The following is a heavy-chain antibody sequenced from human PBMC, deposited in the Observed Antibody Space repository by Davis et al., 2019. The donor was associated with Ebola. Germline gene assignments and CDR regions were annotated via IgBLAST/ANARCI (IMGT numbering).Heavy chain of an antibody. CDR1: GDSISSYY. Sequence: SETLSLTCTVSGDSISSYYWSWIRQPPGKGLEWVGYIYYSGSTNSNPSLKSRVTLPVDTSKNQFSLDLNSVTAADTAVYYCARGRTTQDYWGQGTLVAVSS. CDR2: IYYSGST. CDR3: ARGRTTQDY. J-gene: IGHJ4*02. V-gene: IGHV4-59*01. D-gene: IGHD1-7*01.